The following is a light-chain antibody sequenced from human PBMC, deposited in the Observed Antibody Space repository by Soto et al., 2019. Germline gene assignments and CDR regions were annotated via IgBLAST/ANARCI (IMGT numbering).Light chain of an antibody. Sequence: EIVMTQSPSTLSVSPGERATLSCRASQSVSSNFDWYQQKPGQAPRLLIYDGSTRATGIPARSSAGGSGTEFTLTISSLQSEDFAVYYCQQYNNWPRTFGQGTRLEIK. CDR1: QSVSSN. J-gene: IGKJ5*01. V-gene: IGKV3-15*01. CDR2: DGS. CDR3: QQYNNWPRT.